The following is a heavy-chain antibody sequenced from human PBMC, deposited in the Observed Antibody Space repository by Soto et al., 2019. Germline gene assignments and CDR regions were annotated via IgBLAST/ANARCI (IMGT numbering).Heavy chain of an antibody. D-gene: IGHD3-16*02. Sequence: GGSLRLSCAASGFTFSNAWMNWVRQAPGKGLEWVSAISGSGGSTYYADSVKGRFTISRDNSKNTLYLQMNSLRAEDTAVYYCAKDRDDYVWGSYRSFDYWGQGTLVTVSS. CDR1: GFTFSNAW. CDR3: AKDRDDYVWGSYRSFDY. V-gene: IGHV3-23*01. J-gene: IGHJ4*02. CDR2: ISGSGGST.